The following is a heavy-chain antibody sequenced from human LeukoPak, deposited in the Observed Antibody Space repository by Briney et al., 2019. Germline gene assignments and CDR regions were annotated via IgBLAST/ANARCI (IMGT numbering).Heavy chain of an antibody. Sequence: GGSLRLSCAASGFTFSSYFMNWVRQAPGRGLEWVSSISGSGSDTYNADSVKGRFTISKDNSRNTLYLQMNSLSAEDTAVYYCAKSYSGATRHCDYWGQGTLVTVSS. V-gene: IGHV3-23*01. D-gene: IGHD1-26*01. J-gene: IGHJ4*02. CDR1: GFTFSSYF. CDR2: ISGSGSDT. CDR3: AKSYSGATRHCDY.